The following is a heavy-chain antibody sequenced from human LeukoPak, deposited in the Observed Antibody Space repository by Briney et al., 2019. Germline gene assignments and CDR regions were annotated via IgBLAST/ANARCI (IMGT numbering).Heavy chain of an antibody. V-gene: IGHV3-23*01. J-gene: IGHJ6*02. CDR2: ISGSGGST. CDR1: GFTFSSYA. Sequence: PGGSPRLSCAASGFTFSSYAMSWVRQAPGKGLEWVSAISGSGGSTYYADSVKGRFTISRDNSKNTLYLQMNSLRAEDTAVYYCAKSYDFWSGYGPDVWGQGTTVTVSS. CDR3: AKSYDFWSGYGPDV. D-gene: IGHD3-3*01.